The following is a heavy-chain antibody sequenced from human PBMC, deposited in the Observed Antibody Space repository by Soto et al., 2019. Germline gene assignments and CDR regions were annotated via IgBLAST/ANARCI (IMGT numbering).Heavy chain of an antibody. Sequence: GGSLRLSCAASEFTFSGSGIHWIRQASGKGLEWVGRIRSKANNYVTAYAASVKGRFSIFRDDSENTAYLQMNSLKAEDTAVYYCAADVGGYIYGLARHWGPGTLVTVSS. V-gene: IGHV3-73*01. J-gene: IGHJ4*02. D-gene: IGHD4-17*01. CDR3: AADVGGYIYGLARH. CDR1: EFTFSGSG. CDR2: IRSKANNYVT.